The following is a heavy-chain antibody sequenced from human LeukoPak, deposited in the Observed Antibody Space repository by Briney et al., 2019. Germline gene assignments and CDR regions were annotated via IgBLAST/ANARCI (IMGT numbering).Heavy chain of an antibody. J-gene: IGHJ4*02. D-gene: IGHD6-19*01. Sequence: GESLKISCKGSGYTFTSNWIGWVRQMPGKGLEWMGIIYPGDSDTRYSPSFQGQATISADKSISTAYLQWSSLKASDTAMYYCARPLHSSGWTGFDYWGQGTLVTVSS. CDR1: GYTFTSNW. CDR2: IYPGDSDT. CDR3: ARPLHSSGWTGFDY. V-gene: IGHV5-51*01.